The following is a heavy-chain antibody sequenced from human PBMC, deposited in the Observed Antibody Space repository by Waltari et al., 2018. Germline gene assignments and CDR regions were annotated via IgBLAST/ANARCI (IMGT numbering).Heavy chain of an antibody. CDR1: GYTFPGYY. CDR3: ARGKKFLLLWFREFDY. J-gene: IGHJ4*02. CDR2: INPNSGGT. Sequence: QVQLVQSGAEVKKPGASVKVSCKASGYTFPGYYMHWVRQAPGQGLEWMGRINPNSGGTNYAQKFQGRVTMTRDTSISTAYMELSRLRSDDTAVYYCARGKKFLLLWFREFDYWGQGTLVTVSS. V-gene: IGHV1-2*06. D-gene: IGHD3-10*01.